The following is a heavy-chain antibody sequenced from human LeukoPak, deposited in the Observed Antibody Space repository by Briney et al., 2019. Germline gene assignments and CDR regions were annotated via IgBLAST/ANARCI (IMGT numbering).Heavy chain of an antibody. D-gene: IGHD5-18*01. CDR3: ARESYGFFFDY. V-gene: IGHV4-39*07. Sequence: SETLSLTCTVSGGSISSSSYYWGWIRQPPGKGLEWIGSIYYSGSTYYNPSLKSRVTISVDTSKNQFSLKLSSVTAADTAVYYCARESYGFFFDYWGQGTLVTVSS. CDR2: IYYSGST. J-gene: IGHJ4*02. CDR1: GGSISSSSYY.